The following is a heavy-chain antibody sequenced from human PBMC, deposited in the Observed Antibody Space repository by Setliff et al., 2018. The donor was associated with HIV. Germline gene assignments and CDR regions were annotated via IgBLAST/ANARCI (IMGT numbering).Heavy chain of an antibody. V-gene: IGHV1-69*10. CDR3: ARGWTVPGLLKNDAFDI. J-gene: IGHJ3*02. Sequence: GASVKASCKASGGTFSNYAINWVRQAPGQGLEWMGGIIPIIGIASYAQKFRGRVTITADKSTSTAYMELSSLRSEDTAVYYCARGWTVPGLLKNDAFDIWGQGTMVTVSS. CDR1: GGTFSNYA. CDR2: IIPIIGIA. D-gene: IGHD4-4*01.